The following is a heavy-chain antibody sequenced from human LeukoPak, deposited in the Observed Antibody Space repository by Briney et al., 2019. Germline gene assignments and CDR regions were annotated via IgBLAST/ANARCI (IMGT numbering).Heavy chain of an antibody. CDR2: IYYSGST. D-gene: IGHD4-17*01. CDR1: GGSISSYY. CDR3: ARWSRSGGYGDSRAFDI. Sequence: SETLSLTCTVSGGSISSYYWSWIRQPPGKGLEWIGYIYYSGSTNYNPSLKSRVTISVDTSKNQFSLKLSSVTAADTAVYYCARWSRSGGYGDSRAFDIWGQGTMVTVSS. V-gene: IGHV4-59*01. J-gene: IGHJ3*02.